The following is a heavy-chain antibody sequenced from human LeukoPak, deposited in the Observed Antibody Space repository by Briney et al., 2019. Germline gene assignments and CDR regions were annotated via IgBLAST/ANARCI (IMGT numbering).Heavy chain of an antibody. V-gene: IGHV4-59*01. D-gene: IGHD2-2*01. CDR1: GGSISSYY. CDR2: IYYSGST. CDR3: AGVPSQHWFDP. Sequence: SETLSLTCTVSGGSISSYYWSWIRQPPGKGLEWIGYIYYSGSTNYNPSLKSRVTISVDTSKNQFSLKLSSVTAADTAVYYCAGVPSQHWFDPWGQGTLVTVSS. J-gene: IGHJ5*02.